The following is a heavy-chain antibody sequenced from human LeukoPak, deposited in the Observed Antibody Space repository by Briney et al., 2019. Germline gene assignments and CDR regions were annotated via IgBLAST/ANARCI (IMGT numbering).Heavy chain of an antibody. J-gene: IGHJ5*02. CDR3: ARHGSIYSSSRFRGWDWFDP. D-gene: IGHD6-13*01. Sequence: PSETLSLTCAVSGGSISNNNWWSWVRQPPGKGLEWIGEIYHSGSTNYNPSLKSRVTISVDTSKNQFSLKLSSVTAADTAVYYCARHGSIYSSSRFRGWDWFDPWGQGTLVTVSS. V-gene: IGHV4-4*02. CDR2: IYHSGST. CDR1: GGSISNNNW.